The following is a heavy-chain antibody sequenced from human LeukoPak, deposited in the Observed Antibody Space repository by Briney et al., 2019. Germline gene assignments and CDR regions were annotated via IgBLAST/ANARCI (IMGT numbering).Heavy chain of an antibody. J-gene: IGHJ3*02. V-gene: IGHV5-51*01. CDR2: IYPGDSDT. D-gene: IGHD3-22*01. Sequence: NLGESLKISCKGSGYSFTSYWIGWVRQMPGKGLEWMGIIYPGDSDTRYSPSFQGQVTISADKSISTAYLQWSSLKASDTAMYYCARHMVSPYYYDSSGFDAFDIWGQGTMVTVSS. CDR1: GYSFTSYW. CDR3: ARHMVSPYYYDSSGFDAFDI.